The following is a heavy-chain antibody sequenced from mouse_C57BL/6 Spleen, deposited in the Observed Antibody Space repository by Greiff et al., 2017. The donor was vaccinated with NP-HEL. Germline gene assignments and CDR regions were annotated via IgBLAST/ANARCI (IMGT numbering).Heavy chain of an antibody. J-gene: IGHJ4*01. Sequence: EVMLVESGGGLVKPGGSLKLSCAASGFTFSSYAMSWVRQTPEKRLEWVATISDGGSYTYYPDNVKGRFTISRDNAKNNLYLQMSHLKSEDTAMYYCARDNSLDGSLYAMDYWGQGTSVTVSS. CDR1: GFTFSSYA. V-gene: IGHV5-4*01. CDR3: ARDNSLDGSLYAMDY. D-gene: IGHD2-3*01. CDR2: ISDGGSYT.